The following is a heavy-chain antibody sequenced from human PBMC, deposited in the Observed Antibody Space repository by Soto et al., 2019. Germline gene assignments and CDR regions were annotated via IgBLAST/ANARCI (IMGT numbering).Heavy chain of an antibody. CDR3: FTNPD. Sequence: GYLRLSCTASGFSFMNAWMTWVRQAPGKGLEWVGRVKTKTDGGTIDYAASVKGRFTISRDDSKNTVYLQMNSLKIEDTAVYYCFTNPDWGQGTLVTVSS. D-gene: IGHD2-2*01. CDR2: VKTKTDGGTI. V-gene: IGHV3-15*01. J-gene: IGHJ4*02. CDR1: GFSFMNAW.